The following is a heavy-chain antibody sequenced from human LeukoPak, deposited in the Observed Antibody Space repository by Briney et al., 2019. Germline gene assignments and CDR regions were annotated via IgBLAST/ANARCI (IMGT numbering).Heavy chain of an antibody. CDR1: GFAFSTYS. D-gene: IGHD1-26*01. J-gene: IGHJ4*02. CDR3: ARVAGGSHHFDY. Sequence: PGGSLRLSCAASGFAFSTYSMNWVRQAPGKGLEWVSSITSTSSYIYYADSVKGRFTISRDNAKNSLYLQMNILRAEDTAVYYCARVAGGSHHFDYWGQGTLVTVSS. CDR2: ITSTSSYI. V-gene: IGHV3-21*01.